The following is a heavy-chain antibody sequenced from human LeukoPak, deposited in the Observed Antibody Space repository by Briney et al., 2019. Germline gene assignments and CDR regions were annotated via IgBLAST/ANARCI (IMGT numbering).Heavy chain of an antibody. Sequence: GRSLRLSCAASGFTFSRYAMHWVRQAPGKGLEWVAVISYDGSNKYYADSVKGRFTISRDNSKNTLYLQMNSLRAEDTAVYYCARDLPQAYGMDVWGQGTTVTVSS. CDR2: ISYDGSNK. J-gene: IGHJ6*02. V-gene: IGHV3-30*04. CDR3: ARDLPQAYGMDV. CDR1: GFTFSRYA.